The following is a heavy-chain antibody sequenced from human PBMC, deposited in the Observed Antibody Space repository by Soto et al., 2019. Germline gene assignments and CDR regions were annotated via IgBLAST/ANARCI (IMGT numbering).Heavy chain of an antibody. Sequence: SLRLSCAASGFTFSSYGMHWVRQAPGKGLEWVAVISYDGSNKYYADSVKGRFTISRDNSKNTLYLQMNSLRAEDTAVYYCAKDPYCSGGSCYPDAFDIWGQGTMVTVSS. CDR1: GFTFSSYG. CDR2: ISYDGSNK. J-gene: IGHJ3*02. CDR3: AKDPYCSGGSCYPDAFDI. D-gene: IGHD2-15*01. V-gene: IGHV3-30*18.